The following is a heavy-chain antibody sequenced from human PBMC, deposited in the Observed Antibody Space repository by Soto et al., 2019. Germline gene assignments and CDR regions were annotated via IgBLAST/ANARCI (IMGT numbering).Heavy chain of an antibody. J-gene: IGHJ6*02. V-gene: IGHV1-2*02. CDR2: INPNSGGT. D-gene: IGHD2-2*01. CDR3: ARDLAYCSSTSCYGPDAHYYGMDV. Sequence: ASVKVSCKASGYTFTGYYMHWVRQAPGQGLEWMGWINPNSGGTNYAQKFQGRVTMTRDTSISTAYMELSRLRSDDTAVYYCARDLAYCSSTSCYGPDAHYYGMDVWGQGTTVTVSS. CDR1: GYTFTGYY.